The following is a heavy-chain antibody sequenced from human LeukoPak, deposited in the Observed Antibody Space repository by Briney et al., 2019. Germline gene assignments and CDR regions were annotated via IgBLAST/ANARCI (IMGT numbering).Heavy chain of an antibody. V-gene: IGHV4-39*07. CDR1: GGSISSSSYY. CDR2: INHSGST. Sequence: PSETLSLTCTVSGGSISSSSYYWGWIRQPPGKGLEWIGEINHSGSTNYNPSLKSRVTISVDTSKNQFSLKLSSVTAADTAVYYCARRPLRGYSYGYLWPAMDVWGKGTTVTISS. D-gene: IGHD5-18*01. J-gene: IGHJ6*03. CDR3: ARRPLRGYSYGYLWPAMDV.